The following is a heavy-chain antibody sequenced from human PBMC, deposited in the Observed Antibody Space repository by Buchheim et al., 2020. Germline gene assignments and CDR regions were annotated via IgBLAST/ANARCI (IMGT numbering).Heavy chain of an antibody. Sequence: QVQLVESGGGVVQPGRSLRLSCAASGITFGSYAMHWVRQAPGKGLQWVAAISYDESNKYYGNSVKGRFTISRDNSKNTLYLQMNSLKAEDTAVYYCAKDRGSGSYYPYGLDVWSKGP. V-gene: IGHV3-30*18. CDR2: ISYDESNK. CDR3: AKDRGSGSYYPYGLDV. J-gene: IGHJ6*02. D-gene: IGHD3-10*01. CDR1: GITFGSYA.